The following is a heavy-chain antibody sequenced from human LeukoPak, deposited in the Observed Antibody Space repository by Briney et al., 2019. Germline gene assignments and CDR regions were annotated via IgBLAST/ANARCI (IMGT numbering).Heavy chain of an antibody. CDR1: GYTFSDHY. V-gene: IGHV1-2*02. CDR3: ARGPYSSAWGDYFDY. D-gene: IGHD6-19*01. J-gene: IGHJ4*02. Sequence: GASVKVSCKASGYTFSDHYIHWVRQAPGQGLEWMGWINPIHGGTWYVQKFQGRVAMTKDSSVSTAFMELVSLESDDTAVYYCARGPYSSAWGDYFDYWGQGTLVTVSS. CDR2: INPIHGGT.